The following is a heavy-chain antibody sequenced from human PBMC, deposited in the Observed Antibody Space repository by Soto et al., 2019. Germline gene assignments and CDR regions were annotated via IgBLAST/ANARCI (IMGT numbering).Heavy chain of an antibody. CDR2: IIPIFGTA. D-gene: IGHD6-6*01. CDR3: ARDRGSRIAARPRWFDP. CDR1: GGTFSSYA. V-gene: IGHV1-69*13. Sequence: ASVKVSCKXSGGTFSSYAISWVRQAPGQGLEWMGGIIPIFGTANYAQKLQGRVTITADESTSTAYMELSSLRSEDTAVYYCARDRGSRIAARPRWFDPWGQGTLVTVSS. J-gene: IGHJ5*02.